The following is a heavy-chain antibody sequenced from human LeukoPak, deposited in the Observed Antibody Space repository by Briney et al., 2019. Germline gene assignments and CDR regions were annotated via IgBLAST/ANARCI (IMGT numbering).Heavy chain of an antibody. Sequence: GASVKVSCKASGYTFTSYDINWVRQATGQGLEWMGWMNPNSGNTGYAQKFQGRVTMTRNTSISTAYMELSSLRSEDTAVYYCARGRGQNDFWSGYSDYWGQGTLVTVSS. V-gene: IGHV1-8*01. CDR2: MNPNSGNT. CDR1: GYTFTSYD. CDR3: ARGRGQNDFWSGYSDY. D-gene: IGHD3-3*01. J-gene: IGHJ4*02.